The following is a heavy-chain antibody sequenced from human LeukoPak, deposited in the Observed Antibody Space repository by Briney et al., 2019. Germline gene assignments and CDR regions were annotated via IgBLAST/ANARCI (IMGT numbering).Heavy chain of an antibody. Sequence: SETLSLTCTVSSGSISTSNYYWGWVRQPPGKALEWIGNIFYSGSTYYSPSLKSRVTISLDTSKNQFSLKLTSVTAADTAVYFCARDSHYSSSSNYYYYYMNVWGKGTTVTVS. CDR2: IFYSGST. CDR3: ARDSHYSSSSNYYYYYMNV. V-gene: IGHV4-39*07. J-gene: IGHJ6*03. D-gene: IGHD6-6*01. CDR1: SGSISTSNYY.